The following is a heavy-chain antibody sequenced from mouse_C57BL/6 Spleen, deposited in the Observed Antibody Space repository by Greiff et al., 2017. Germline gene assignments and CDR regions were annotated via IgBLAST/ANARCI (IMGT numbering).Heavy chain of an antibody. V-gene: IGHV1-64*01. CDR1: GYAFTSYW. CDR3: ARFGGLGDDYAMDY. Sequence: QVQLQQSGAELVKPGASVKLSCKASGYAFTSYWMHWVKQRPGQGLEWIGMIHPNSGSTNYNEKFKSKATLTVDKSSSTAYMQLSSLTSEDSAVYYCARFGGLGDDYAMDYWGQGTSVTVSS. CDR2: IHPNSGST. J-gene: IGHJ4*01. D-gene: IGHD3-1*01.